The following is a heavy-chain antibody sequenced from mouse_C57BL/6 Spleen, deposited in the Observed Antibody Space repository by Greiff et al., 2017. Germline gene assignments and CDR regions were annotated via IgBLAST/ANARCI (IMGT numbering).Heavy chain of an antibody. CDR3: ANYYGSSGPWYFDV. D-gene: IGHD1-1*01. CDR1: GYAFSSSW. V-gene: IGHV1-82*01. CDR2: IYPGDGDT. J-gene: IGHJ1*03. Sequence: QVQLQQSGPELVKPGASVKISCKASGYAFSSSWMNWVKQRPGKGLVWIGRIYPGDGDTNYNGKFKGKATLTADKSSITAYMQLSSLTSEDSAVYFCANYYGSSGPWYFDVWGTGTTVTVSS.